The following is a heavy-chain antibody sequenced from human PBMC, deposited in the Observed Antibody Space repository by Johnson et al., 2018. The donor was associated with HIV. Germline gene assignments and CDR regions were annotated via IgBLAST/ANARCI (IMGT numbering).Heavy chain of an antibody. Sequence: VQLVESGGGVVRPGGSLRLSCAASGFTFDDYGMSWVRQAPGKGLEWVSGINWNGGSTGYADSVKGRFTISRDNAKNTLFLEMKSLRAEDTAVYYCVRTSCTGARCLGYDPFDVWGQGTMVTVSS. CDR1: GFTFDDYG. J-gene: IGHJ3*01. CDR2: INWNGGST. CDR3: VRTSCTGARCLGYDPFDV. D-gene: IGHD3-16*01. V-gene: IGHV3-20*04.